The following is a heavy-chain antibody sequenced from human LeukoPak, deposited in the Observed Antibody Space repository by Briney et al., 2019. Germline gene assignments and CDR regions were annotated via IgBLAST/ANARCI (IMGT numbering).Heavy chain of an antibody. V-gene: IGHV3-23*01. CDR3: AKDPGYYDSSGLGFDY. D-gene: IGHD3-22*01. J-gene: IGHJ4*02. CDR1: RFAFSNYG. CDR2: ISGSGGST. Sequence: GGSLRLSCAVSRFAFSNYGMSWVRQAPGKGLEWVSAISGSGGSTYYADSVKGRFTISRDNSKNTLYLQMNSLRAEDTALYYCAKDPGYYDSSGLGFDYWGQGTLVTVSS.